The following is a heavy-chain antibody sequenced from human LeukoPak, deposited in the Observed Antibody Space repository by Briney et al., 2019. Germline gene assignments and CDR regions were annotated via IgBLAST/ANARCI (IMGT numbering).Heavy chain of an antibody. CDR2: FDPEDGET. Sequence: GASVKVSCKVSGYTLTELSVHWVRQAPGKGLEWMGGFDPEDGETIYAQKFQGRVTMTEDTSTDTAYMELSSLRSEDTAVYYCATTLGSGWYTYYDYWGQGTLVTVSS. CDR1: GYTLTELS. D-gene: IGHD6-19*01. V-gene: IGHV1-24*01. CDR3: ATTLGSGWYTYYDY. J-gene: IGHJ4*02.